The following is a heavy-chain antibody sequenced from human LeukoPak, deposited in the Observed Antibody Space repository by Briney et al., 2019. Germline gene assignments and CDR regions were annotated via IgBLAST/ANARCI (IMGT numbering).Heavy chain of an antibody. CDR1: GDSITNGGSISDGGHY. J-gene: IGHJ4*02. CDR3: ARDTRIEWLRFLDY. V-gene: IGHV4-31*03. CDR2: IYHSGNT. Sequence: SETLSLTCTVSGDSITNGGSISDGGHYWSWIRQFPGKGLQWIGYIYHSGNTYYNPSLESRVTISVDTSENRFSLKLNSVTAADTAIYYCARDTRIEWLRFLDYWGQGILVTVSS. D-gene: IGHD5-12*01.